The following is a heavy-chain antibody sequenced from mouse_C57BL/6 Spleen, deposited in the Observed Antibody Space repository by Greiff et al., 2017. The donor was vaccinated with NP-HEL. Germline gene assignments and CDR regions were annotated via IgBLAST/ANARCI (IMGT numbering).Heavy chain of an antibody. CDR1: GFTFSSYA. V-gene: IGHV5-4*03. CDR2: ISDGGSYT. CDR3: ARGNYVLYYFDY. D-gene: IGHD2-1*01. Sequence: DVKLVESGGGLVKPGGSLKLSCAASGFTFSSYAMSWVRQTPEKRLEWVATISDGGSYTYYPDNVKGRFTISRDNAKNNLYLQMSHLKSEDTAMYYWARGNYVLYYFDYWGPGTTLTVSS. J-gene: IGHJ2*01.